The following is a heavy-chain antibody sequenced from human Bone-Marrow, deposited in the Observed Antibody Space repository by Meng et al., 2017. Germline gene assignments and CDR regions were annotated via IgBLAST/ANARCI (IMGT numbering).Heavy chain of an antibody. CDR3: ARGDGYNRYFDY. V-gene: IGHV4-30-2*01. CDR2: IYHSGTA. CDR1: GGSISSDNYP. J-gene: IGHJ4*02. Sequence: QLQLQESGSGLVKPSQTLSLTCAVPGGSISSDNYPWSWIRQPPGKGLESIGYIYHSGTAYYNPSLESRVTISVDRSKNQFSLKLSSVTAADTAVYYCARGDGYNRYFDYWGQGTLVTVSS. D-gene: IGHD5-24*01.